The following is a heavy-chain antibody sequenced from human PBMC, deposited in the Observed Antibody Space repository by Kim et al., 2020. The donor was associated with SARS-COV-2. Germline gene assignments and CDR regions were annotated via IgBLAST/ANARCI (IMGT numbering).Heavy chain of an antibody. Sequence: GGSLRRSCAASGFTFSDYYMSWIRQAPGKGLEWVSYISSSSSYTNYADSVKGRFTISRDNAKNSLYLQMNSLRAEYTAVYYCAREFWDRTELWFGETRHDYWGQGTLVTVSS. CDR2: ISSSSSYT. D-gene: IGHD3-10*01. V-gene: IGHV3-11*06. J-gene: IGHJ4*02. CDR3: AREFWDRTELWFGETRHDY. CDR1: GFTFSDYY.